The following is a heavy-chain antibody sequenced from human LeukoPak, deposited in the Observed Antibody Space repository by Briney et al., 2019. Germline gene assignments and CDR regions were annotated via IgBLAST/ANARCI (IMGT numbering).Heavy chain of an antibody. Sequence: GASVKVSCKASGYTFTSYDINWVRQATGQGLEWMGWMNPNSGNTGYAQKFQGRVTMTRNTSISTAYMELSSLRSEDTAVYYCARGRADSGSYPGGKGYSSYNWFDPWGQGTLVTVSS. CDR3: ARGRADSGSYPGGKGYSSYNWFDP. D-gene: IGHD1-26*01. CDR2: MNPNSGNT. J-gene: IGHJ5*02. CDR1: GYTFTSYD. V-gene: IGHV1-8*01.